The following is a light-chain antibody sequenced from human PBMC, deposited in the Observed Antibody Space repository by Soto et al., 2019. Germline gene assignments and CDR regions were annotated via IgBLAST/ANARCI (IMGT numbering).Light chain of an antibody. CDR2: EVT. J-gene: IGLJ1*01. Sequence: QSFLTQPPSASVSPGQSVTISCTGTSGDIGGYDYVSWYQQHPGKAPKLMIYEVTKRPLGVPDRFSGSKSGNTASLTVSGLQAEDEADYYCSSYAGSNNPYVFGTGTKVTVL. CDR1: SGDIGGYDY. V-gene: IGLV2-8*01. CDR3: SSYAGSNNPYV.